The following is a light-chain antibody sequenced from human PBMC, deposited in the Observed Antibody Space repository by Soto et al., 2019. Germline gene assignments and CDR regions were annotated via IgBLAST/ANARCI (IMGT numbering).Light chain of an antibody. Sequence: QSVLTQPPSVSGAPGQRVTISCTGGSSNIGTGYDVHWYQHLPGTVPKLLIYGNTNRPSGVPDRFSGSKSGTSASLAITGLQAEDEADYYCQTYDSSLSSYVFGTGTKLTVL. J-gene: IGLJ1*01. CDR3: QTYDSSLSSYV. V-gene: IGLV1-40*01. CDR1: SSNIGTGYD. CDR2: GNT.